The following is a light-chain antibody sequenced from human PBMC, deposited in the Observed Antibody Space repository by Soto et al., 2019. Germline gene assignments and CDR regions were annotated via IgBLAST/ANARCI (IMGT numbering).Light chain of an antibody. CDR1: SNDVGGYDY. J-gene: IGLJ3*02. V-gene: IGLV2-14*01. CDR2: EVN. Sequence: QSALTQPASVSGSPGQSITISCTGTSNDVGGYDYVSWYQQHPGKAPKVIIYEVNNRPSGVSDRFSGSKSGNTASLTISGLQAEDEADYFCCSYTSSTTLVFGGGTELTVL. CDR3: CSYTSSTTLV.